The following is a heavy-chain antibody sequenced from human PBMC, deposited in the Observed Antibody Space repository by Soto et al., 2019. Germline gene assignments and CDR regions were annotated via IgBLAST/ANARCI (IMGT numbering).Heavy chain of an antibody. Sequence: ASVKVSCKASGGTFSSYTISWVRQAPGQGLEWMGRIIPILGIANYAQKFQGRVTITADKSTSTAYMELSSLRSEDTAVYYCARDPGRFGDFTIDYWGQGTLVTVSS. CDR2: IIPILGIA. J-gene: IGHJ4*02. CDR3: ARDPGRFGDFTIDY. CDR1: GGTFSSYT. V-gene: IGHV1-69*04. D-gene: IGHD3-10*01.